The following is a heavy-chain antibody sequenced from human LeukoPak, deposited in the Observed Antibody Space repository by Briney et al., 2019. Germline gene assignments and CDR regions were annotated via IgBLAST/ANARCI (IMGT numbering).Heavy chain of an antibody. CDR3: ARSSSLDY. Sequence: PGGSLRPSCAASGFTFSSYSMNWVRQAPGKGPEWVAYISSTSSTIYYADSVKGRFTISRDNPKNSLYLQMNSLRAEDTAVYYCARSSSLDYWGQGTLVTVSS. D-gene: IGHD6-13*01. CDR1: GFTFSSYS. V-gene: IGHV3-48*01. J-gene: IGHJ4*02. CDR2: ISSTSSTI.